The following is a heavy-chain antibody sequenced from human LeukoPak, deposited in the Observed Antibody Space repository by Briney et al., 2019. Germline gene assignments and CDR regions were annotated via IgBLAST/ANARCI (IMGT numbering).Heavy chain of an antibody. CDR3: ARHETQPSRAEDAFDI. CDR1: GGSISSYY. J-gene: IGHJ3*02. V-gene: IGHV4-59*08. Sequence: SETLSLTCAVSGGSISSYYWSWIRQPPGKGLEWIGYIYYSGSTNYNPSLKSRVTISVDTSKNQFSLKLSSVTAADTAVYYCARHETQPSRAEDAFDIWGQGTMVTVSS. CDR2: IYYSGST.